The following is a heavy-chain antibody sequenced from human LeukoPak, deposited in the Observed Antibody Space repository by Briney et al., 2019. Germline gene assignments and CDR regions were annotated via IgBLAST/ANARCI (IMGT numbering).Heavy chain of an antibody. D-gene: IGHD3-22*01. CDR1: GYTFTGYY. CDR3: ARSGWWYYDSSGYYYSDY. V-gene: IGHV1-2*02. Sequence: GASVKVSCKASGYTFTGYYMHWVRQAPGQGLEWMGWINPNSGGTNYAQKFQGRVTMTRDTSISTAYMELRSLRSDDTAVYYCARSGWWYYDSSGYYYSDYWGQGTLVTVSS. CDR2: INPNSGGT. J-gene: IGHJ4*02.